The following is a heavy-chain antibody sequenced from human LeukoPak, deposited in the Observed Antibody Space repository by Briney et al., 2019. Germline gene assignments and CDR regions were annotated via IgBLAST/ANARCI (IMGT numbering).Heavy chain of an antibody. Sequence: ASVKVSCTASGYTFTSYGISWVRQAPGQGREWMGWISAYNGNTNYAQKLQGRVTMTTDTSTSTAYMELRSLRSEDTAVYYCARWRLDCSSTSCYAFYFDYWGQGTLVTVSS. CDR3: ARWRLDCSSTSCYAFYFDY. CDR2: ISAYNGNT. D-gene: IGHD2-2*01. CDR1: GYTFTSYG. V-gene: IGHV1-18*01. J-gene: IGHJ4*02.